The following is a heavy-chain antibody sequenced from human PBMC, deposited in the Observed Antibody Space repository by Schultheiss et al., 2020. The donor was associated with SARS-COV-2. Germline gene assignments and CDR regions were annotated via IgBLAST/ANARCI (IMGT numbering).Heavy chain of an antibody. V-gene: IGHV4-39*01. CDR1: GGSISSYY. CDR3: VLWFRELFVLHIDY. D-gene: IGHD3-10*01. J-gene: IGHJ4*02. Sequence: GSLRLSCTVSGGSISSYYWGWIRQPPGKGLEWIGTIYYSGSTHYNTSLKSRVTISVDTSKNQFSLKLSSVTAADTAVYFCVLWFRELFVLHIDYWGQGILVTVSS. CDR2: IYYSGST.